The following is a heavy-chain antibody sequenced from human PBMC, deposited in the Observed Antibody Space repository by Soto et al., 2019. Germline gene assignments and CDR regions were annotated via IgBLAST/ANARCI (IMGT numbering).Heavy chain of an antibody. CDR1: GYTFTGYS. J-gene: IGHJ4*02. CDR2: INANNGDT. CDR3: ARDSLYYDFWSGSDY. D-gene: IGHD3-3*01. Sequence: VASVKVSCKASGYTFTGYSMHWVRQAPGQRLEWMGWINANNGDTNYAQKFQGRVTITRDTSASTAYMELSSLRSEDTAVYYCARDSLYYDFWSGSDYWGQGTLVTVSS. V-gene: IGHV1-2*02.